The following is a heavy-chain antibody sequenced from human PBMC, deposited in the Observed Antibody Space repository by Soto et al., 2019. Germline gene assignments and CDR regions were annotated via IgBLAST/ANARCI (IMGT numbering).Heavy chain of an antibody. J-gene: IGHJ4*02. D-gene: IGHD3-3*01. CDR1: VFSIISCCYY. CDR2: IYYSCST. CDR3: ARGHYDFWSGYSPDDY. Sequence: PSGTLSRTCTFSVFSIISCCYYLSLIRQPPWKCLEWIVYIYYSCSTYYNPSLKIRVTISVDTSKNQFSLKLSSVTAADTAVYYCARGHYDFWSGYSPDDYWGKGTMVTVSS. V-gene: IGHV4-30-4*02.